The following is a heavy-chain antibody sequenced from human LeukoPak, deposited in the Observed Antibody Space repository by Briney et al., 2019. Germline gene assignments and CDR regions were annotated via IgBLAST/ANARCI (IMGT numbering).Heavy chain of an antibody. CDR1: VGSISINSYY. CDR3: ARSWAGFDY. Sequence: SETLSLTCTVSVGSISINSYYWSWIRQPAGKGLEWIGRIYTSGSTNYNPSLKSRVSISVDTSKSQFSLNLSSVTAADTAVYYCARSWAGFDYWGQGTLVTVSS. D-gene: IGHD6-13*01. V-gene: IGHV4-61*02. CDR2: IYTSGST. J-gene: IGHJ4*02.